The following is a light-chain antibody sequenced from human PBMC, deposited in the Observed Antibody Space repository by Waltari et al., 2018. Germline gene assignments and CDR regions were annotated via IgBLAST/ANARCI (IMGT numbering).Light chain of an antibody. J-gene: IGLJ2*01. CDR1: SSDVGGFNY. Sequence: QSALTQPASVSGSPGQSITISCTGTSSDVGGFNYVSWYQQHPGKAPKLMIYEITNRPSGFANRLSGSKPGNTASLTISGRHAKYEADYYCSSYTSSSAFVVFGGGTKLTVL. CDR2: EIT. CDR3: SSYTSSSAFVV. V-gene: IGLV2-14*01.